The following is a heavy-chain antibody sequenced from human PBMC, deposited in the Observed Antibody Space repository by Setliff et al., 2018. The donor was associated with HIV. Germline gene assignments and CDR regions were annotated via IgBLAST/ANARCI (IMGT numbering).Heavy chain of an antibody. J-gene: IGHJ6*02. V-gene: IGHV4-61*09. D-gene: IGHD2-15*01. Sequence: PSETLSLTCSVSGASITSGSYYWSWIRQPAEKGLEWIGHIYTSGSTNYNPSLKSRVTISLDTSRNHFSLKLSSVTAADTAVYYCARDPTVVTSYYYYGMDVWGQGTTVTVSS. CDR3: ARDPTVVTSYYYYGMDV. CDR2: IYTSGST. CDR1: GASITSGSYY.